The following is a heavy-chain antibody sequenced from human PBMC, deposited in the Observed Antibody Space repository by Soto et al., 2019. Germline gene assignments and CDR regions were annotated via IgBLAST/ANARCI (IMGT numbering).Heavy chain of an antibody. CDR1: GFSLTTDRVG. J-gene: IGHJ4*02. V-gene: IGHV2-5*02. CDR3: APAYGGRSLY. D-gene: IGHD1-26*01. Sequence: QITLKESGPTLVKPTQTLTLTCTFSGFSLTTDRVGVGWIRQPPGEALEWLAVIYWDDSKTYRPSLESRLTITKDTSKNQVARTMTNMDSLDTATYYCAPAYGGRSLYWGQGTLVTVSS. CDR2: IYWDDSK.